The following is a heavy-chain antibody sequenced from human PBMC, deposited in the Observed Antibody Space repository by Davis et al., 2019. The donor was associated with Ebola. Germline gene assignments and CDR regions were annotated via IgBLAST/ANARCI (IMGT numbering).Heavy chain of an antibody. CDR2: INPNSGGT. CDR1: GFTFSSYA. V-gene: IGHV1-2*04. Sequence: GGSLRLSCAASGFTFSSYAISWVRQAPGQGLEWMGWINPNSGGTNYAQKFQGWVTMTRDTSISTAYMELSRLRSEDTAVYYCARNLVTAIGNYYYGMDVWGQGTTVTVSS. J-gene: IGHJ6*02. D-gene: IGHD2-21*02. CDR3: ARNLVTAIGNYYYGMDV.